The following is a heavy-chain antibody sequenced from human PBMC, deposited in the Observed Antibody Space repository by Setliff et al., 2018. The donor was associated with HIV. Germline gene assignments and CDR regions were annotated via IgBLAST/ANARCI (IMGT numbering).Heavy chain of an antibody. J-gene: IGHJ6*02. CDR3: ARDYLYYNLYNGSPVYGMDV. D-gene: IGHD3-3*01. CDR2: ISGRGSST. CDR1: GFTFSTSE. Sequence: GGSLRLSCAASGFTFSTSEMNWVRQAPGKGLEWISGISGRGSSTYYADSVQGRFTISRDNSKNSLYLQMNSLRVEDTAVYYCARDYLYYNLYNGSPVYGMDVWGQGTTVTVSS. V-gene: IGHV3-48*03.